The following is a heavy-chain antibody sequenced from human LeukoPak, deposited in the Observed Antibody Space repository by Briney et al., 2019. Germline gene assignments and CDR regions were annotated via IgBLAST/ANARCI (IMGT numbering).Heavy chain of an antibody. CDR2: IYYSGSP. Sequence: PSETLSLTCTVSGGSISSYYWSWIRQPPGKGLEWIGYIYYSGSPNYNPSLKSRVTISVDTSKNQFSLKLSSVTPADTAVYYCAGVEELPQAFDIRGQGTMVTVSS. J-gene: IGHJ3*02. CDR1: GGSISSYY. V-gene: IGHV4-59*01. D-gene: IGHD1-26*01. CDR3: AGVEELPQAFDI.